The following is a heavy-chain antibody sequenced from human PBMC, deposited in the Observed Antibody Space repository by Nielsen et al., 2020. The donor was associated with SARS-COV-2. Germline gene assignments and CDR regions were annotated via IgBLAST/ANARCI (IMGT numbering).Heavy chain of an antibody. V-gene: IGHV1-69*04. D-gene: IGHD3-22*01. J-gene: IGHJ4*02. Sequence: WMRQAPGQGLEWMGRIIPILGIANYAQKFQGRVTITADKSTSTAYMELSSLRSEDTAVYYCARDRPTDYYDSSGYYFDYWGQGTLVTVSS. CDR2: IIPILGIA. CDR3: ARDRPTDYYDSSGYYFDY.